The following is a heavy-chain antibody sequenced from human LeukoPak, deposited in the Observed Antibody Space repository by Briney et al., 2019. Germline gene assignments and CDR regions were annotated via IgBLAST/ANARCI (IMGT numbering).Heavy chain of an antibody. J-gene: IGHJ6*03. Sequence: PSETLSLTCTVSGGSISSYYWSWIRRPPGKGLEWIGYIYYSGSTNYNPSLKSRVTISVDTSKNQFSLKLSSVTAADTAVYYCARVTGVTAGYYYMDVWGKGTTVTVSS. V-gene: IGHV4-59*08. CDR2: IYYSGST. CDR1: GGSISSYY. CDR3: ARVTGVTAGYYYMDV. D-gene: IGHD5-18*01.